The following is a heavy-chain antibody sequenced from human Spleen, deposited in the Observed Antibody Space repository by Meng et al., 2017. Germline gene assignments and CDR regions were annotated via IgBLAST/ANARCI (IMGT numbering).Heavy chain of an antibody. CDR3: ARESAYCSGGSCYAPQSYYGMDV. CDR1: GGSISSSSYY. D-gene: IGHD2-15*01. J-gene: IGHJ6*02. Sequence: GSLRLSCTVSGGSISSSSYYWGWIRQPPGKGLEWIGSIYYSGSTYYNPSLKSRVTISVDTSKNQFSLKLSSVTAADTAVYYCARESAYCSGGSCYAPQSYYGMDVWGQGTTVTVSS. CDR2: IYYSGST. V-gene: IGHV4-39*07.